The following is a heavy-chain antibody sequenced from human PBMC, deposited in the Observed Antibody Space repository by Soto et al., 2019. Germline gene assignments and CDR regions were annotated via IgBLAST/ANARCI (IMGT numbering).Heavy chain of an antibody. CDR3: AREGNRFQH. Sequence: QVRLEESGGGLVKPGGSLRLSCAASGFTFNDYYMSWIRQAPGKGLEWLSYISGTSNTIYYADSVKGRFTISRDNAKNSLYLQMNSLRAEDTAVYYCAREGNRFQHWGQGTLVTVSP. CDR2: ISGTSNTI. J-gene: IGHJ1*01. V-gene: IGHV3-11*01. D-gene: IGHD3-10*01. CDR1: GFTFNDYY.